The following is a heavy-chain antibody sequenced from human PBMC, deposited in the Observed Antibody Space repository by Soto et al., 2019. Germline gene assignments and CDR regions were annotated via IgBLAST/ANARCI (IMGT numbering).Heavy chain of an antibody. CDR2: IKQDGSEK. CDR1: GFTFSSYW. J-gene: IGHJ4*02. V-gene: IGHV3-7*01. Sequence: GGSLRLSCAASGFTFSSYWMSWVRQAPGKGLEWVANIKQDGSEKYYVDSVKGRFTISRDNAKNSLYLQMNSLRAEDTAVYYCARDPDYYDSSGYSSRGPFDYWGQGTLVTVSS. D-gene: IGHD3-22*01. CDR3: ARDPDYYDSSGYSSRGPFDY.